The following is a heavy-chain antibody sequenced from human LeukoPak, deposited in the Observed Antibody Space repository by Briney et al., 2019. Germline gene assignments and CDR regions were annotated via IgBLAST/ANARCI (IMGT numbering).Heavy chain of an antibody. CDR3: AKDRGFGEPYMDV. CDR1: GGSMSSYY. V-gene: IGHV4-59*01. J-gene: IGHJ6*03. Sequence: PSETLSLTCTVSGGSMSSYYWSWIRQPPGKGLEWIGYIYYTGSTNYNPSLKSRVTISVDTSKNQFSLKLTSLTAADTAVYYCAKDRGFGEPYMDVRGKGTTVTVSS. CDR2: IYYTGST. D-gene: IGHD3-10*01.